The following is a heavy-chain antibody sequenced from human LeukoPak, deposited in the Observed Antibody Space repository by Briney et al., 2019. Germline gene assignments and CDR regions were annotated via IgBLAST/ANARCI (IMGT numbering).Heavy chain of an antibody. Sequence: GGSLRLACATSGFTFSDYYMIWIRQAPGKGPEWVGYISGNGKAKYHADSVLGRCTLSRDNTKNSLPLQMNSMRVAQTAVYYCAREDVLRGVIAPPGYGMAVWGQRTAVTVYS. CDR1: GFTFSDYY. CDR2: ISGNGKAK. CDR3: AREDVLRGVIAPPGYGMAV. D-gene: IGHD3-10*01. J-gene: IGHJ6*02. V-gene: IGHV3-11*01.